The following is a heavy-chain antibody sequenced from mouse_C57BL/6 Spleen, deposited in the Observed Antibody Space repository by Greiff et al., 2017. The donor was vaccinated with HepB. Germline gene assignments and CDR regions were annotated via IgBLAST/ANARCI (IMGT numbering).Heavy chain of an antibody. J-gene: IGHJ2*01. CDR3: ARPYYGNSFDY. Sequence: EVKLMESGGGLVKPGGSLKLSCAASGFTFSDYGMHWVRQAPEKWLEWVAYLSSGSSTIYYADPVKGRFTISRDNAKNTLFLQMTSLRSEDTAMYYCARPYYGNSFDYWGQGTTLTVSS. CDR2: LSSGSSTI. V-gene: IGHV5-17*01. D-gene: IGHD2-10*01. CDR1: GFTFSDYG.